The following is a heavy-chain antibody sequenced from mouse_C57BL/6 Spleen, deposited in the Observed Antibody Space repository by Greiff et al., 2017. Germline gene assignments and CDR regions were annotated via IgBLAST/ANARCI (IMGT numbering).Heavy chain of an antibody. J-gene: IGHJ2*01. CDR3: ERAGDYDDEY. Sequence: VQLQQSGAELVKPGASVKISCKASGYAFSSYWMNWVKQRPGKGLEWIGQIYPGDGDTNYNGKFKGQATLTADRSASTAYMQLSSLTSEVSAVYIGERAGDYDDEYWGQGTTRTVSA. CDR1: GYAFSSYW. CDR2: IYPGDGDT. V-gene: IGHV1-80*01. D-gene: IGHD2-4*01.